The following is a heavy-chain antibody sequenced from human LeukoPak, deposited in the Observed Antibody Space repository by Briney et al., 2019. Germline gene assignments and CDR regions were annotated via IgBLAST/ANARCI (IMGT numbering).Heavy chain of an antibody. CDR2: INHSGST. Sequence: SETLSLTCAVYGGSFSGYYWSWIRQPPGKGLERIGEINHSGSTNYNPSLKSRVTISEDTSKNQFSLKLSSVTAADTAVYYCARGRSTNWNSPNWFDPWGQGTLVTVSS. D-gene: IGHD1-7*01. J-gene: IGHJ5*02. V-gene: IGHV4-34*01. CDR1: GGSFSGYY. CDR3: ARGRSTNWNSPNWFDP.